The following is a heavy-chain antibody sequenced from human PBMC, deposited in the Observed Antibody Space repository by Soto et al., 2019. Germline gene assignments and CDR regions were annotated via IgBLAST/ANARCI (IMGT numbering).Heavy chain of an antibody. CDR3: AREADDSSGSARQFDY. D-gene: IGHD3-22*01. Sequence: SETLSLTCTVSGGSISSGGYYWSWIRQHPGKGLEWSGYIYYSGSTYYNPSLKSRVTISVDTSKNQFSLKLSSVTAADTAVYYCAREADDSSGSARQFDYWGQGALVTVSS. CDR1: GGSISSGGYY. CDR2: IYYSGST. V-gene: IGHV4-31*03. J-gene: IGHJ4*02.